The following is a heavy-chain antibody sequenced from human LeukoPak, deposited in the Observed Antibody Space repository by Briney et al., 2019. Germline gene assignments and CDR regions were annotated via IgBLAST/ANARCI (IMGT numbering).Heavy chain of an antibody. CDR1: GGSISGYH. V-gene: IGHV4-59*12. D-gene: IGHD6-19*01. Sequence: SETLSLTCNVSGGSISGYHWSWIRQPPGKGLEWLGYIYYSGSSNYNPSLKSRVTISADTSKNQFSLKLSSVTAADTAVYYCARGIRLGIAVAGFWGQGTLVTVSS. CDR3: ARGIRLGIAVAGF. J-gene: IGHJ4*02. CDR2: IYYSGSS.